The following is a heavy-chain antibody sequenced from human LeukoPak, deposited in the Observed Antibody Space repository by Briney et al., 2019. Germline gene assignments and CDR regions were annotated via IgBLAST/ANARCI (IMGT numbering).Heavy chain of an antibody. CDR3: ATWSDAWEFDS. V-gene: IGHV3-73*01. CDR1: GFTFSGSD. CDR2: IGIKANNYAT. J-gene: IGHJ4*02. D-gene: IGHD1-26*01. Sequence: GGSLRLSCAASGFTFSGSDMHWVRQASGKGLEWVGRIGIKANNYATAYSAALKGRFTISRDDSKNTAYLQMSSLRAEDTAVYYCATWSDAWEFDSWGQGTLVSVSS.